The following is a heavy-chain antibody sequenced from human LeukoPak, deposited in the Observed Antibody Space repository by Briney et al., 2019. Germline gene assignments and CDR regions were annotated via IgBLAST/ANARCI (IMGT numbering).Heavy chain of an antibody. Sequence: GGSLRLSCAASGFTFSDHWMSWVRQAPGKGLEWVANIKKDGNETYYVDAVKGRFIISRDNAKNSLYLQINSLRAEDTAVYYCARPLDYWGQGTLVTVSS. J-gene: IGHJ4*02. CDR3: ARPLDY. CDR1: GFTFSDHW. V-gene: IGHV3-7*01. CDR2: IKKDGNET.